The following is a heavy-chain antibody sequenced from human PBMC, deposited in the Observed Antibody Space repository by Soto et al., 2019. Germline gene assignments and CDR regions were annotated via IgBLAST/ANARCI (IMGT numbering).Heavy chain of an antibody. CDR2: INPGDSDT. Sequence: GESLKISCKVSGYSFTSYWIAWVRQMPGKGLEWMAIINPGDSDTRYSPSFQGQVTISADKSITTTYLQWSSLKASDSAIYYCARVADSSGWYGEWGQGTLVTVSS. J-gene: IGHJ4*02. CDR3: ARVADSSGWYGE. D-gene: IGHD6-19*01. V-gene: IGHV5-51*01. CDR1: GYSFTSYW.